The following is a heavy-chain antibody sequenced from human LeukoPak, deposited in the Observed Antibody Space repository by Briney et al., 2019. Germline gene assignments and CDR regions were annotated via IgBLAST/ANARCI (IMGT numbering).Heavy chain of an antibody. J-gene: IGHJ1*01. D-gene: IGHD2-2*01. CDR2: ISAYYGNT. CDR3: AFHNCSSTSCYLYFQH. CDR1: GYTFTSYG. Sequence: ASVKVSCKASGYTFTSYGISWVRQAPGQGLEWMGWISAYYGNTNYAQKLQGRVTMTTDTSTSTAYMELRSLRSDDTAVYYCAFHNCSSTSCYLYFQHWGQGTLVTVSS. V-gene: IGHV1-18*01.